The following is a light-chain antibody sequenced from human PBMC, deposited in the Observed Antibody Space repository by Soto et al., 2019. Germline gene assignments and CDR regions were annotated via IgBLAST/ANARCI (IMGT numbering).Light chain of an antibody. CDR3: QQDGSSPPYT. CDR1: QSVSGNY. J-gene: IGKJ2*01. Sequence: EIVLTQSPGTLSLSPGERATLSCRASQSVSGNYLAWYQQKPGQSPRLLIYGSSKRATVIPDRFSGSGSGTDFTLTITRVEPEDFAVYYCQQDGSSPPYTFGQGTKLEIK. V-gene: IGKV3-20*01. CDR2: GSS.